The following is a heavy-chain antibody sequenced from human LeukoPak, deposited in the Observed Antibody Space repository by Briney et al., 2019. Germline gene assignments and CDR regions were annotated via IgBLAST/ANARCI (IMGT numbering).Heavy chain of an antibody. CDR3: AKNIGGLDY. V-gene: IGHV3-23*01. Sequence: PGGSLRLSCAAPGFTFSSYGMSWVRQAPGKGLEWVSDISGSDGSTYHADSVKGRFTISRDNSKNTLYLQMNSLRGEDTAVYYCAKNIGGLDYWGQGALVTVSS. J-gene: IGHJ4*02. CDR1: GFTFSSYG. CDR2: ISGSDGST. D-gene: IGHD3-10*01.